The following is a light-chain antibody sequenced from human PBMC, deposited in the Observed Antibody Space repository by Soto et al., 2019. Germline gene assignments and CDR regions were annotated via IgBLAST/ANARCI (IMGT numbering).Light chain of an antibody. CDR3: GTWDSSLSAWV. V-gene: IGLV1-51*01. J-gene: IGLJ3*02. CDR1: SSNIGNKY. CDR2: DNN. Sequence: QSVLTQPPSVSAAPGQTVTISCSGSSSNIGNKYVSWYQQLPGTAPKLLIYDNNKRPSGIPDRFSGSKSVTSATLGITGLQTGDEADYYCGTWDSSLSAWVFGGGTKLTV.